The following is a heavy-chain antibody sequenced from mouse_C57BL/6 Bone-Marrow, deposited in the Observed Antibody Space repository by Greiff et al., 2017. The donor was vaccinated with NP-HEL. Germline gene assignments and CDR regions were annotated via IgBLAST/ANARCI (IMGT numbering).Heavy chain of an antibody. J-gene: IGHJ4*01. Sequence: VQLQQSGAELVRPGASVTLSCKASGYTFTDYEMHWVKQTPVHGLEWIGAIDPETGGTAYNQKFKGTAILTANKSSRTAYMEIRRLTSEDAAVYYCSYYGSSYEGAMDYWGQGTSVTVSS. CDR3: SYYGSSYEGAMDY. D-gene: IGHD1-1*01. CDR1: GYTFTDYE. CDR2: IDPETGGT. V-gene: IGHV1-15*01.